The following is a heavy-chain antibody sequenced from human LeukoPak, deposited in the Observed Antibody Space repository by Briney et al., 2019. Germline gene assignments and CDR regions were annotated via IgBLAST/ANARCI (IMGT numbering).Heavy chain of an antibody. CDR2: IIPTFDIA. CDR3: ARGGVDIVATGEFDY. D-gene: IGHD5-12*01. Sequence: SVKVSCKASGGIFSKYGISWVRQAPGQGLEWMGGIIPTFDIANYAQKFQGRVTISADKSTSTDYMELSSLRSEDTAMYYCARGGVDIVATGEFDYWGQGALVTVSS. V-gene: IGHV1-69*10. J-gene: IGHJ4*02. CDR1: GGIFSKYG.